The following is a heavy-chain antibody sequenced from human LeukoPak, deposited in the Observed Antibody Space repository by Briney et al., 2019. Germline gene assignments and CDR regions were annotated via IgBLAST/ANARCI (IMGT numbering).Heavy chain of an antibody. J-gene: IGHJ2*01. V-gene: IGHV4-39*01. D-gene: IGHD3/OR15-3a*01. Sequence: PSETLSLTCAVSGGSISSGSYYWGWIRQPPGKGLEWIGSIYYTGSTYYNPSLKSRVAISVDTSKNQFSLNLSSVTAADTAVYYCARLDWSNWCFDLWGRGTLVIVSS. CDR1: GGSISSGSYY. CDR3: ARLDWSNWCFDL. CDR2: IYYTGST.